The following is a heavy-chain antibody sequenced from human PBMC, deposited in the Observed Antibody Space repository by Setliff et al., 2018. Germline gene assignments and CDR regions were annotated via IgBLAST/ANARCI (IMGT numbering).Heavy chain of an antibody. D-gene: IGHD1-1*01. CDR3: AIDYGPTGNPYH. CDR2: IDPRDDFT. J-gene: IGHJ4*02. Sequence: ASVKVSCKASGYSFSDFYMHWVRQVPGEGLEALGRIDPRDDFTVYAERFKDRLTITADTSTDTSYMEMSSLRFEDTAVYYCAIDYGPTGNPYHWGQGTPVTVSS. CDR1: GYSFSDFY. V-gene: IGHV1-69-2*01.